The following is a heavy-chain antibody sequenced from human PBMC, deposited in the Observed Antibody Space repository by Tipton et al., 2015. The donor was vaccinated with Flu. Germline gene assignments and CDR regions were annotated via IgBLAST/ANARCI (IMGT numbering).Heavy chain of an antibody. CDR2: INHSGST. V-gene: IGHV4-34*01. CDR3: ARERLGIAY. Sequence: TLYLTCAVYGGSFSGYYWSWIRQPPGKGLEWIGEINHSGSTNYNPSLKSRVTISVDTSKNQFSLKLSSVTAADTAVYYCARERLGIAYWGQGTLVTVSS. D-gene: IGHD6-19*01. CDR1: GGSFSGYY. J-gene: IGHJ4*02.